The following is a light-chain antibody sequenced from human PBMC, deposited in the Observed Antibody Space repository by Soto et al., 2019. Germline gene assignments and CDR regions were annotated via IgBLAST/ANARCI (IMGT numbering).Light chain of an antibody. CDR3: QHYDSLPIT. J-gene: IGKJ5*01. V-gene: IGKV3-20*01. CDR2: GAS. Sequence: EIVLTQSPGTLSLSPGERATLSCRASQSVISTYLAWYQQKPGQAPRLLIYGASSRATGIQDRFSGSGSGTDFTLTIRRLEPEDFAVFYCQHYDSLPITFGQGTRLDI. CDR1: QSVISTY.